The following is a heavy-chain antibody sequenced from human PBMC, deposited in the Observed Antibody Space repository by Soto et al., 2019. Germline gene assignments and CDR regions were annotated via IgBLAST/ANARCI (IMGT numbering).Heavy chain of an antibody. V-gene: IGHV4-30-4*01. CDR2: IYHSGST. D-gene: IGHD3-22*01. CDR3: ARQTDSYYTFDAFDI. Sequence: SETLSLTCTVSGGSISSGDYYWSWIRQPPGKGLEWIGYIYHSGSTYYNPSLKSRVTISVDTSKNQFSLKLSSVTAADTAVYYCARQTDSYYTFDAFDIWGQGTMVTVSS. J-gene: IGHJ3*02. CDR1: GGSISSGDYY.